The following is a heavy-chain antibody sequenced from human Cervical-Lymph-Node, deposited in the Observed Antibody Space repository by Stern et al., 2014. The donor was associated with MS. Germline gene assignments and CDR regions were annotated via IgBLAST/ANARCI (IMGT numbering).Heavy chain of an antibody. CDR2: MKPNSGNT. CDR1: GYTFTSYD. CDR3: ARGRRVAARPYYYYGMDV. Sequence: VQLVQSGAEVKKPGASVKVSCKASGYTFTSYDINWVRQATGQGLEWMGWMKPNSGNTGYAQKFQGRVTMTRNTSISTAYMELSSLRSEDTAVYYCARGRRVAARPYYYYGMDVWGQGTTVTVSS. J-gene: IGHJ6*02. D-gene: IGHD6-6*01. V-gene: IGHV1-8*01.